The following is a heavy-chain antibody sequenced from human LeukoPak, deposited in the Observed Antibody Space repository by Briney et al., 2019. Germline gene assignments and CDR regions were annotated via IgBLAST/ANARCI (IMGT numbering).Heavy chain of an antibody. CDR2: ISNSGSST. V-gene: IGHV3-11*05. CDR3: ARADRTSWFDY. CDR1: RFTFSDYY. J-gene: IGHJ4*02. Sequence: NPGGSLRLSCAASRFTFSDYYMVWIRQAPGKGLERVSYISNSGSSTKYADSVKGRFTISRDNAKNSLSLQMNSVRPEDTAVYYCARADRTSWFDYWGQGTLVTVSS. D-gene: IGHD2-2*01.